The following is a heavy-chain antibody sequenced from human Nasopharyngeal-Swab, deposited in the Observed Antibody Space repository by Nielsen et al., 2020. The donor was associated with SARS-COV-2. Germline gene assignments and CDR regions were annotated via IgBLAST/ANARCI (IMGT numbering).Heavy chain of an antibody. V-gene: IGHV4-4*02. CDR2: IYHSGST. J-gene: IGHJ6*02. D-gene: IGHD6-6*01. Sequence: VRQAPGKGLEWIGEIYHSGSTNYNPSLKSRVTISVDKPKNQFSLKLSSVTAADTAVYYCARGRGVAARRDYYYYGMDVWGQGTTVTVSS. CDR3: ARGRGVAARRDYYYYGMDV.